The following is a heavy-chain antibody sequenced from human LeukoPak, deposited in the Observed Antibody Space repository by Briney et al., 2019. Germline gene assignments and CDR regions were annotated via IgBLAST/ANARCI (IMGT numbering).Heavy chain of an antibody. D-gene: IGHD3-10*01. J-gene: IGHJ6*03. CDR2: ISSSSSYI. Sequence: PGGSLRLSCAASGFTFSSYSMNWVRQAPGKGLEWFSSISSSSSYIYYADSVKGRFTISRDNAKNSLDLQMNSLRAKDTAVYYCATDGSGSYYNPGGTPYYMDVWGKGTPVTVSS. V-gene: IGHV3-21*01. CDR3: ATDGSGSYYNPGGTPYYMDV. CDR1: GFTFSSYS.